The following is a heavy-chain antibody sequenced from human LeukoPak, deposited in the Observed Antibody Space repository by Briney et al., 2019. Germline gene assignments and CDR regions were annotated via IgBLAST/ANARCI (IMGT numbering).Heavy chain of an antibody. CDR1: GGSISSSSYY. Sequence: PSETLSLPCTVSGGSISSSSYYWGWIRQPPGKGLEWIGSIYYSGSTYYNPSLKSRVTISVDTSKNQFSLKLSSVTAADTAVYYCARTPTLRTYCYYMDVWGKGTTVTVSS. CDR3: ARTPTLRTYCYYMDV. V-gene: IGHV4-39*01. CDR2: IYYSGST. D-gene: IGHD2-15*01. J-gene: IGHJ6*03.